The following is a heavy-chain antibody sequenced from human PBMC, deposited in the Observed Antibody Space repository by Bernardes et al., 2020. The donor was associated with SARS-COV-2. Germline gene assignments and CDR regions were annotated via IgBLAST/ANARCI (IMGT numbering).Heavy chain of an antibody. CDR1: GGSFSDYS. J-gene: IGHJ4*02. D-gene: IGHD3-22*01. Sequence: TLSLTCAVYGGSFSDYSWGWIRQSPGKGLEWIGEISHSGSTKYNPSLKSRVTMSVDTSKNQFSLKLTSVTAAETAVYYCARGASGTHMIVVVLKGLSYYFASWGQGALVAVSS. CDR2: ISHSGST. CDR3: ARGASGTHMIVVVLKGLSYYFAS. V-gene: IGHV4-34*01.